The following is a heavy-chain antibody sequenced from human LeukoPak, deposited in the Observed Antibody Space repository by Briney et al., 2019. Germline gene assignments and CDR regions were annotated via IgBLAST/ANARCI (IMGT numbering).Heavy chain of an antibody. CDR2: ISGSGGST. CDR3: ARALSSGYLYFFDY. J-gene: IGHJ4*02. D-gene: IGHD3-22*01. Sequence: GGSLRLSCAASGFTFSSYAMSWVRQAPGKGLEWVSAISGSGGSTYYADSVKGRFTISRDNSKNALYLQMNSLRAEDTAVYYCARALSSGYLYFFDYWGQGTLVTVSS. CDR1: GFTFSSYA. V-gene: IGHV3-23*01.